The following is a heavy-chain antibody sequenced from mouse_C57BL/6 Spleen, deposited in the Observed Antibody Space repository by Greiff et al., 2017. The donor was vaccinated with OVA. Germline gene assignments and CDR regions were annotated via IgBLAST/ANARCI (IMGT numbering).Heavy chain of an antibody. CDR3: ANGGWFDD. V-gene: IGHV1-39*01. Sequence: VQLKESGPELVKPGASVKISCKASGYSFTDYNMNWVKQSNGKSLEWIGVINPNYGTTSYNQKFKGKATLTVNQSSSTSYMQRNGLTSEDSAVDYCANGGWFDDWGKGTTLTVSS. J-gene: IGHJ2*01. CDR1: GYSFTDYN. D-gene: IGHD3-3*01. CDR2: INPNYGTT.